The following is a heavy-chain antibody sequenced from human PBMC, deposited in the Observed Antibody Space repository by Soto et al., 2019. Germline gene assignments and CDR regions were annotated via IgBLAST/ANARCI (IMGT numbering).Heavy chain of an antibody. D-gene: IGHD2-2*01. J-gene: IGHJ4*02. CDR3: ARDGLIPAALDL. CDR1: GFTFSSHG. V-gene: IGHV3-48*01. Sequence: PGGSLRLSCAASGFTFSSHGMSWVRQAPGKGLEWVSVISGSSSTIYYADSVKGRFTISRDNAKNSLYLQMNSLRAEDTAVYYCARDGLIPAALDLWGQGTLVTVSS. CDR2: ISGSSSTI.